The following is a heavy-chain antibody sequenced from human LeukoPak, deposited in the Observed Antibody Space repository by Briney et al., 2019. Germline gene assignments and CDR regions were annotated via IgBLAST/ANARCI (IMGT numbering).Heavy chain of an antibody. Sequence: SETLSLTCTVSGGSISSYYWSWIRQPPGKGLEWIGYISYSGSTNYNPSLKSRVTISVDTSKNQFSLKLNSVTATDTAVYYCARHSGSYYDNYDYWGQGTLVTVSS. CDR2: ISYSGST. D-gene: IGHD1-26*01. CDR1: GGSISSYY. J-gene: IGHJ4*02. CDR3: ARHSGSYYDNYDY. V-gene: IGHV4-59*08.